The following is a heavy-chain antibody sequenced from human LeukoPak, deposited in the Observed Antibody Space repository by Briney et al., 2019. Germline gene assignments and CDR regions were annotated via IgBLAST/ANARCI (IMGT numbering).Heavy chain of an antibody. CDR2: ISSSSSTT. Sequence: GGSLRLSCAASGFTFSSYWMNWVRQAPGKGLEWVSYISSSSSTTYYADSVKGRFTISRDNSKNTLYLQMNSLRAEDTAVYYCARNRGEEMPAEIDYWGQGTLVTVSS. CDR1: GFTFSSYW. CDR3: ARNRGEEMPAEIDY. J-gene: IGHJ4*02. V-gene: IGHV3-48*01. D-gene: IGHD3-16*01.